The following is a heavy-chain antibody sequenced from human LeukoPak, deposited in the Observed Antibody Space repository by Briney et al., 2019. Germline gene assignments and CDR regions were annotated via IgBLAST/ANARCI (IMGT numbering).Heavy chain of an antibody. Sequence: ASVSVSCKSSGYTFNNHAISWVRQAPGQGLEWMGWISPYNGGTNYAQNLQGRVSITTDTSTSTAYMELRSLRSDDTAVYFCARESAYYDSSGLLDAFDIWGQGAMVTVSS. CDR2: ISPYNGGT. V-gene: IGHV1-18*01. CDR1: GYTFNNHA. J-gene: IGHJ3*02. CDR3: ARESAYYDSSGLLDAFDI. D-gene: IGHD3-22*01.